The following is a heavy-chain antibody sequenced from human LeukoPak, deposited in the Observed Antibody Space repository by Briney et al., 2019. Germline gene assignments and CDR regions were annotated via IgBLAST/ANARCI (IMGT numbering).Heavy chain of an antibody. CDR2: IRYDGSNK. CDR3: AFESMTTVTFDY. CDR1: GFTFSSYG. J-gene: IGHJ4*02. Sequence: QTGGSLRLSCAASGFTFSSYGMHWVRQAPGKGREWVAFIRYDGSNKYYADSVKGRFTISKENTKNTLYLQMNSLRAEDTAVYYCAFESMTTVTFDYWGQGTLVTVSS. V-gene: IGHV3-30*02. D-gene: IGHD4-11*01.